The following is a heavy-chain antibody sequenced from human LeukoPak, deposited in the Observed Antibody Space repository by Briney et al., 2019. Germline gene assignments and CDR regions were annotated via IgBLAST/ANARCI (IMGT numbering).Heavy chain of an antibody. CDR3: ARAYQPLGGLSFPDS. D-gene: IGHD3-16*02. CDR1: GYTFTSYA. V-gene: IGHV7-4-1*02. J-gene: IGHJ5*01. CDR2: INTNTGNP. Sequence: ASVKVSCKASGYTFTSYAMNWVRQAPGQGLEWMGWINTNTGNPTYAQGFTGRFVFSLDTSVTTAYLQISSLKAEDTAVYYCARAYQPLGGLSFPDSWGQGTLVNVPS.